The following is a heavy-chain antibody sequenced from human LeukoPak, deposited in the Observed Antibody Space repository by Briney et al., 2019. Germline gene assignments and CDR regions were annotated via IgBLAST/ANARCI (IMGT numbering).Heavy chain of an antibody. V-gene: IGHV4-4*07. D-gene: IGHD6-19*01. J-gene: IGHJ3*02. CDR2: IYTSGST. CDR3: ASSGYSSGWDAFDI. CDR1: GGSISSYY. Sequence: SETLSLTCTVSGGSISSYYWSWIRQPAGKGLEWIGRIYTSGSTNYNPSLKSRVTMSVDTSKNQFSLKLSSVTAADTAVYYCASSGYSSGWDAFDIWGQGTMVTVSS.